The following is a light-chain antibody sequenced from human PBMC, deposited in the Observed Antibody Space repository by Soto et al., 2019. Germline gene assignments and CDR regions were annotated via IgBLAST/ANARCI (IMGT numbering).Light chain of an antibody. CDR3: ISYAGDNKYV. Sequence: QSALTQPPSASGSPGQSVTISCTGTSSDVGGYSYVSWYQQHPGKAPKLMIFGVTKRPSGVPDRFSGSKSGNTASLTVSRLQAGDEADYYCISYAGDNKYVFGPGTKVTVL. J-gene: IGLJ1*01. CDR2: GVT. CDR1: SSDVGGYSY. V-gene: IGLV2-8*01.